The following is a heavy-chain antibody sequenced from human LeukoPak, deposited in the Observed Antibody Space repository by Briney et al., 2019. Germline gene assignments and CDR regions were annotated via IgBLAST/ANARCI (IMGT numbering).Heavy chain of an antibody. CDR3: ARGRGYASGWYADY. Sequence: PSETLSLTCTVSGYSINIDYFWGWIRQPPGKGLEWIVNIHHSGDTYSNPSLKSRVTISVDTSKNQFSLKLSSVTAADTAIYYCARGRGYASGWYADYWGRGTLVTVSS. CDR1: GYSINIDYF. CDR2: IHHSGDT. J-gene: IGHJ4*02. D-gene: IGHD6-19*01. V-gene: IGHV4-38-2*02.